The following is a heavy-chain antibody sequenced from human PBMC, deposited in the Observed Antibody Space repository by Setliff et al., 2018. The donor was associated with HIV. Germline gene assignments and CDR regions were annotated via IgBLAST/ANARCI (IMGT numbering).Heavy chain of an antibody. J-gene: IGHJ3*02. CDR3: ARPRYTYGTPPAFDI. CDR2: IYTSGKT. Sequence: SETLSLTCTVSGDSITRGSYYWSWIRQPAGKGLEWIGHIYTSGKTHYSPSLKSRVTISVDTSKNQFSLKLSSVTAADTAVYYCARPRYTYGTPPAFDIWGRGTVVTVSS. D-gene: IGHD5-18*01. V-gene: IGHV4-61*09. CDR1: GDSITRGSYY.